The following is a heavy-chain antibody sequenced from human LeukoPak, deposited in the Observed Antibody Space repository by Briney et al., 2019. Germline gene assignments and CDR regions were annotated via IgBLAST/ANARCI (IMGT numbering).Heavy chain of an antibody. V-gene: IGHV1-2*06. J-gene: IGHJ4*02. CDR2: INPNSGGT. CDR3: ARMGIRFLEWFSDY. Sequence: ASVKVSCKASGYTFTGYYMHWVRQAPGQGLEWMGRINPNSGGTNYAQKLQGRVTMTTDTSTSTAYMELRSLRSDDTAVYYCARMGIRFLEWFSDYWGQGTLVTVSS. D-gene: IGHD3-3*01. CDR1: GYTFTGYY.